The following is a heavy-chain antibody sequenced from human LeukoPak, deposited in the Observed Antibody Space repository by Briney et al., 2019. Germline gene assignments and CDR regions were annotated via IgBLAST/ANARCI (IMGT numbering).Heavy chain of an antibody. CDR2: IYYSGST. CDR1: GGSISSYY. D-gene: IGHD3-22*01. V-gene: IGHV4-59*01. Sequence: SETLSLTCTISGGSISSYYWSWVRQPPGKGLEWIGYIYYSGSTDYNPSLKSRVTISVNTSKNQFSLKLSSVTAADTAVYYCARGYDSSAYYFFDYWGQGTLVTVSS. J-gene: IGHJ4*02. CDR3: ARGYDSSAYYFFDY.